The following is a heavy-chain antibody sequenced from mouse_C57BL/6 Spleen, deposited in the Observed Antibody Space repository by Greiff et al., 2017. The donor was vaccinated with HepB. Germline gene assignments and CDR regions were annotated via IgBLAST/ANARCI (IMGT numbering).Heavy chain of an antibody. CDR3: ARDYSNLYYFDY. V-gene: IGHV5-4*01. CDR2: ISDGGSYT. Sequence: DVMLVESGGGLVKPGGSLKLSCAASGFTFSSYAMSWVRQTPEKRLEWVATISDGGSYTYYPDNVKGRFTISRDNAKNNLYLQMSHLKSEDTAMYYCARDYSNLYYFDYWGQGTTLTVSS. J-gene: IGHJ2*01. CDR1: GFTFSSYA. D-gene: IGHD2-5*01.